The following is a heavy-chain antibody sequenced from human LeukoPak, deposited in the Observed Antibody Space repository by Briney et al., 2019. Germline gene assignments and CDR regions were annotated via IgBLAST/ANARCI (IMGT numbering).Heavy chain of an antibody. CDR3: ARDGGGGGSYPDY. CDR2: MSNDGN. V-gene: IGHV3-30*04. Sequence: GGSLRLSCAASGFTFSSYTMHWVRQAPGKGLEWVAVMSNDGNYYADSEKGRFTISRDNSRNTLYLQMNSLRPEDTAVYYCARDGGGGGSYPDYWGQGTLVTVSS. CDR1: GFTFSSYT. D-gene: IGHD1-26*01. J-gene: IGHJ4*02.